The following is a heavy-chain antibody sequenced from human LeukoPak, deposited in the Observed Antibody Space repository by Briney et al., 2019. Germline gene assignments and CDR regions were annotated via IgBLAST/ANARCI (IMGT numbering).Heavy chain of an antibody. CDR3: ARVEDTAAATRNYYGMDV. CDR1: GYTFTSYG. CDR2: ISAYNGNT. Sequence: ASVKVSCKASGYTFTSYGISWVRQAPGQGLEWMGWISAYNGNTNYAQKFQGRVTITADKSTSTAYMELSSLRSEDTAVYYCARVEDTAAATRNYYGMDVWGQGTTVTVSS. D-gene: IGHD2-15*01. J-gene: IGHJ6*02. V-gene: IGHV1-18*01.